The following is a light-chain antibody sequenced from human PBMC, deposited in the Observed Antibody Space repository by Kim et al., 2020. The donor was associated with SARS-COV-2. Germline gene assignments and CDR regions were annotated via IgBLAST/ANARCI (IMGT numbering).Light chain of an antibody. Sequence: QSITISCTGTSSDICAYNYVSWYQHHPSKAPKLMIYGVTNRPSGVSNRFSGSKSGNTASLTISGLQSEDEADYYCSSYTISNTLVVFGGGTQLTVL. J-gene: IGLJ3*02. CDR2: GVT. V-gene: IGLV2-14*03. CDR3: SSYTISNTLVV. CDR1: SSDICAYNY.